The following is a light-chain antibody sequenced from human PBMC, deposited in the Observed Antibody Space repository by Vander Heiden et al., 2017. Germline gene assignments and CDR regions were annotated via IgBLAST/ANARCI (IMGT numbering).Light chain of an antibody. V-gene: IGLV2-14*01. CDR1: ISDVVGYNN. CDR3: SSSTRGSNHLV. J-gene: IGLJ2*01. Sequence: QSALTPPAAVSASPGHSITISCTGTISDVVGYNNVSWYQQHHGKDPNLMIYEVSNRPSGVSNRFSGSKSGNKASLIISGVQAEDEADDYCSSSTRGSNHLVFGGGTKLTVL. CDR2: EVS.